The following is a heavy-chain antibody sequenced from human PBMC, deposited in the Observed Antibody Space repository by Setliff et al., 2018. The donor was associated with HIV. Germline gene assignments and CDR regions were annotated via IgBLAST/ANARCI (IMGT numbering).Heavy chain of an antibody. J-gene: IGHJ3*02. CDR2: ITPYNANT. V-gene: IGHV1-45*02. CDR1: GYPFTYRY. D-gene: IGHD3-22*01. CDR3: ATRAYDSSGYLRSRVSGAAFDI. Sequence: SVKVSCKASGYPFTYRYLHWVRQAPGQALEWMGWITPYNANTNYAQKFQDRVTMTSDRSMSTAYMELTSLRSEDTAVYYCATRAYDSSGYLRSRVSGAAFDIWGQGTMVTVSS.